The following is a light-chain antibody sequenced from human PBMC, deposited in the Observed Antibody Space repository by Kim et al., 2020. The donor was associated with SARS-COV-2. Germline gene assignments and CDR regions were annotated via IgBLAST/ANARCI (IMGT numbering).Light chain of an antibody. CDR2: LAS. CDR1: QSISNS. Sequence: SASVGDRVTITCRASQSISNSLAWYQQKPGKAPTLLIYLASALQRGVPSRFSGNGSGTEFTLTISGLQPDDFATYFCQQYDTYWTFGQGTKVDIK. V-gene: IGKV1-5*03. CDR3: QQYDTYWT. J-gene: IGKJ1*01.